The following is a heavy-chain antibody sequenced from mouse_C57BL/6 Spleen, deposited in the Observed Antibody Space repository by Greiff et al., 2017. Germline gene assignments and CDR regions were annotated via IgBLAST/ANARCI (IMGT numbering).Heavy chain of an antibody. J-gene: IGHJ4*01. CDR1: GFTFSGYY. V-gene: IGHV5-16*01. CDR2: INYDGSST. Sequence: EVHLVESEGGLVQPGSSMKLSCTASGFTFSGYYMAWVRQVPEKGLEWVANINYDGSSTYYLASLKSRFIISRDNAKNILYLQMSSLKSEDTATYYCARDRGGHYAMDYWGQGTSVTVSS. CDR3: ARDRGGHYAMDY. D-gene: IGHD3-1*01.